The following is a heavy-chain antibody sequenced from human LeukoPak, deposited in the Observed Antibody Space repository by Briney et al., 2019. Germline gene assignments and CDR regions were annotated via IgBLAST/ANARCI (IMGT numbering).Heavy chain of an antibody. CDR3: AKEWSYSSSSGPGY. CDR1: GFTVSSNY. CDR2: IYSGGST. V-gene: IGHV3-53*01. D-gene: IGHD6-6*01. J-gene: IGHJ4*02. Sequence: PGGSLRLSCAASGFTVSSNYMSWVRQAPGKGLEWVSVIYSGGSTYYADSVKGRFTISRDNSKNTLYLQMNSLRAEDTAVYYCAKEWSYSSSSGPGYWGQGTLVTVSS.